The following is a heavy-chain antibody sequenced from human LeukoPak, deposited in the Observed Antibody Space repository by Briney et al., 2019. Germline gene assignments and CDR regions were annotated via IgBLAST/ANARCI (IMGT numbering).Heavy chain of an antibody. CDR2: IYHSGST. V-gene: IGHV4-34*01. CDR1: GGSFSGYY. CDR3: ARDGIRGTMVRGALGY. D-gene: IGHD3-10*01. Sequence: PSETLSLTCAVYGGSFSGYYWSWIRQPPGKGLEWIGEIYHSGSTNYNPSLKSRVTISVDKSKNQFSLKLSSVTAADTAVYYCARDGIRGTMVRGALGYWGQGTLVTVSS. J-gene: IGHJ4*02.